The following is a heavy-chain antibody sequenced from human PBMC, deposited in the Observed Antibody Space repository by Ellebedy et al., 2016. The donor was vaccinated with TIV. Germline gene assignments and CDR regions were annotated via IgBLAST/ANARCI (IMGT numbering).Heavy chain of an antibody. Sequence: GESLKISCAASGFTFSSYWMTWVRQAPGKGLEWVANIKQDGSEKNYVDSVKGRFTISRDNAKNSLSLQMNSLRAEDTAVYYCAREAISYATSGYYFDYWGQGTLVTVSS. CDR3: AREAISYATSGYYFDY. J-gene: IGHJ4*02. CDR2: IKQDGSEK. V-gene: IGHV3-7*01. CDR1: GFTFSSYW. D-gene: IGHD3-22*01.